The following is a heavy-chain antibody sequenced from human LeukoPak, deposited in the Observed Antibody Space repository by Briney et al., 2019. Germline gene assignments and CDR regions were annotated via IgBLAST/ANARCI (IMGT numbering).Heavy chain of an antibody. CDR2: ISSNGGST. CDR1: GFTFSSYA. J-gene: IGHJ2*01. Sequence: GGSLRLSCAASGFTFSSYAMHWVRQAPGKGLEYVSAISSNGGSTYYANSVKGRFTISRDNSKNTLYLQMGSLRAEDMAVYYCAKSLYWYFDLWGRGTLVTVSS. CDR3: AKSLYWYFDL. V-gene: IGHV3-64*01.